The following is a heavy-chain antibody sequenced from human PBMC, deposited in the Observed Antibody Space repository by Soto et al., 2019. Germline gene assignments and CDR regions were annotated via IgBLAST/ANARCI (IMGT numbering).Heavy chain of an antibody. V-gene: IGHV1-2*02. J-gene: IGHJ3*02. CDR1: GYTFSGYY. D-gene: IGHD1-20*01. CDR3: ARDLWGNWNHIDAFDI. Sequence: QVQLVQSGAEMRKPGASVKVSCKASGYTFSGYYMHWVRQAPGQGLEWMGWINSNTDVTNYAQRFQGRVTMTRDTSITTAYMELSRLRSDDTAVYYCARDLWGNWNHIDAFDIWGPGTTVTVS. CDR2: INSNTDVT.